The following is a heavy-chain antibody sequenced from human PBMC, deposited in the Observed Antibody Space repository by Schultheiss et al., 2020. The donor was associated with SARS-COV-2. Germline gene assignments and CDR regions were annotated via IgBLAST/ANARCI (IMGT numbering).Heavy chain of an antibody. CDR2: ISAYNGNT. J-gene: IGHJ6*02. D-gene: IGHD3-10*01. Sequence: ASVKVSCKASGGTFSSYGISWVRQAPGQGLEWMGWISAYNGNTNYAQKLQGKVTMTTDTSTSTAYMELRSLRSDDTAVYYCARDPPLWFGESTTHYYYGMDVWGQGTTVTVSS. V-gene: IGHV1-18*01. CDR1: GGTFSSYG. CDR3: ARDPPLWFGESTTHYYYGMDV.